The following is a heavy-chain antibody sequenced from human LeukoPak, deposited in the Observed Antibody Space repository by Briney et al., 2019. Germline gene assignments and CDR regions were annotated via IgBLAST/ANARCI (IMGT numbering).Heavy chain of an antibody. Sequence: SETLSLTCTVSGGSISGFYWSWVRQPPGKGLEWVAYIHYSGRANYNPSLKSRATISLDTSKNQFSLKLTSVSAADTAVYYCARLSSSRPHEYHQHWGQGTLITVSS. V-gene: IGHV4-59*01. CDR1: GGSISGFY. CDR3: ARLSSSRPHEYHQH. J-gene: IGHJ1*01. CDR2: IHYSGRA. D-gene: IGHD2-2*01.